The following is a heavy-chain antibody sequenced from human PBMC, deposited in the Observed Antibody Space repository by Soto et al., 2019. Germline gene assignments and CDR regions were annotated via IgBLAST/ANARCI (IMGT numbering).Heavy chain of an antibody. J-gene: IGHJ4*02. V-gene: IGHV3-11*01. CDR2: ISDSGSSI. CDR3: ARQYSSMLDL. CDR1: GFTFKNHY. Sequence: ESVGGLVKPGGSLRLSCAASGFTFKNHYMTWIRQAPGKGLEWVSYISDSGSSIYYADSVKGRFTISRDNAKNSLLLEMNSLRGEDTAVYYCARQYSSMLDLWGQGTLVTVSS. D-gene: IGHD6-13*01.